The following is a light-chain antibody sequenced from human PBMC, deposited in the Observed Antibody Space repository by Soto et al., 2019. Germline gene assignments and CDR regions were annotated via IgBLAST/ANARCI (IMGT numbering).Light chain of an antibody. V-gene: IGKV1-39*01. Sequence: DIQMTQSPSSLSASVGDRVTISCRASQSISTYLNWYQQKPGTAPRLLIYRASSVKSGVPPRFSGSGSGREFTLNISRLRPEDVAPYFCQQSYSSSPWTFGQGTKVEVK. CDR2: RAS. J-gene: IGKJ1*01. CDR1: QSISTY. CDR3: QQSYSSSPWT.